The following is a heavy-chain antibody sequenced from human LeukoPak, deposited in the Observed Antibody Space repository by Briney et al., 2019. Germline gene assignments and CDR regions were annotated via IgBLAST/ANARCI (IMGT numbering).Heavy chain of an antibody. D-gene: IGHD2-2*01. CDR3: AKDLLVVPAHYYYYGMDV. V-gene: IGHV3-48*01. CDR2: ISSSSTTI. Sequence: GGSLRLSCAVSGFTFRSYSMNWVRQAPGKGLEWVSYISSSSTTIYYADSVKGRFTISRDNSKNTLYLQMNSLGAGDTAVYYCAKDLLVVPAHYYYYGMDVWGQGTTVTVSS. CDR1: GFTFRSYS. J-gene: IGHJ6*02.